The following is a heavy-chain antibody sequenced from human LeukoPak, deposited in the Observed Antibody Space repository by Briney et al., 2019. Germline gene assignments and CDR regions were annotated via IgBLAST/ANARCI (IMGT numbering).Heavy chain of an antibody. Sequence: GSLRLSCAASGFTFSSYWMSWVRQAPGKGLEWMANIKQDGSEKYYVDSVKGRFTISRDNAKNSLYLQMNSLRAEDTAVYYCASDREYYYGSGSFDYWGQGTLVTVSS. CDR1: GFTFSSYW. CDR2: IKQDGSEK. J-gene: IGHJ4*02. CDR3: ASDREYYYGSGSFDY. V-gene: IGHV3-7*04. D-gene: IGHD3-10*01.